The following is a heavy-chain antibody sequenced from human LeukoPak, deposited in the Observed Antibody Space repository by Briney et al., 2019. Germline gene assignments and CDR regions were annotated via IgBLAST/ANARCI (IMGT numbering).Heavy chain of an antibody. CDR2: ISAYNGNT. V-gene: IGHV1-18*01. Sequence: ASVNVSFMASGYTFTNYGISWVRQAPGQGLEWMGWISAYNGNTNYAQKLQGRVTMTTDTSTRTAYMELRSVRSDDTAVYYCARDTYSGYDYDTYYFDYLGQGTLVTVSS. CDR1: GYTFTNYG. CDR3: ARDTYSGYDYDTYYFDY. D-gene: IGHD5-12*01. J-gene: IGHJ4*02.